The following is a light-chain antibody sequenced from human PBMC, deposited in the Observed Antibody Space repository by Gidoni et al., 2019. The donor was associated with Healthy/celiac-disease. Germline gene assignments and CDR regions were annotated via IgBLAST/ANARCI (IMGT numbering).Light chain of an antibody. J-gene: IGKJ1*01. CDR3: QQANSFPRT. CDR1: QGSSSW. Sequence: DIQLTPSPSSVSASVGDRVTITCRASQGSSSWLAWYQQKPGKAPKLLSYAASRLQSGVQARCSGSGSGTDFTLTISSLQPEDFATYYCQQANSFPRTFXQXTKVEIK. V-gene: IGKV1-12*01. CDR2: AAS.